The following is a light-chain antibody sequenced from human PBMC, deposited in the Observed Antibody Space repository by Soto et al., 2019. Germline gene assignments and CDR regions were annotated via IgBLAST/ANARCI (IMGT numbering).Light chain of an antibody. CDR1: QSVSSNF. Sequence: DIVLTQSPGTLSLSPGERATLSCRASQSVSSNFLAWYQQKPGQAPRLLIYGASKRATGMPDRFSGSGSETDFTLTISGLEPEDFAVYYCQQYGTSPPGVTFGPGTKVDIK. CDR3: QQYGTSPPGVT. J-gene: IGKJ3*01. V-gene: IGKV3-20*01. CDR2: GAS.